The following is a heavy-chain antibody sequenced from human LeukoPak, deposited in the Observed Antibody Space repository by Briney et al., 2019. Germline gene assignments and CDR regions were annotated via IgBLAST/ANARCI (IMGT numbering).Heavy chain of an antibody. CDR3: ASGHSSSWYEEDY. D-gene: IGHD6-13*01. V-gene: IGHV3-48*01. CDR1: GFTFSSYS. J-gene: IGHJ4*02. Sequence: GGSLRLSCAASGFTFSSYSMNWVRQAPGKGLEWVSYISSSSSTIYYADSVKGRFTISRDNAKNSLYLQMNSLRAEDTAVYYCASGHSSSWYEEDYWGQGTLVTVSS. CDR2: ISSSSSTI.